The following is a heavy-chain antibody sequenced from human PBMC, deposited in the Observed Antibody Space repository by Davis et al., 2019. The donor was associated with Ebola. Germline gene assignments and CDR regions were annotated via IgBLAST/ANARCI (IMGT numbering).Heavy chain of an antibody. J-gene: IGHJ4*02. Sequence: GESLKISCAASGFTSNTYWMSWVRQAPGKGLEWVANINEDGSEKYYVDSVKGRFTISRDNAKSTLYLQMNSLTAEDTAVYYCVRTTYGAPEYWGQGTLVTVSS. D-gene: IGHD4-17*01. CDR2: INEDGSEK. CDR1: GFTSNTYW. V-gene: IGHV3-7*01. CDR3: VRTTYGAPEY.